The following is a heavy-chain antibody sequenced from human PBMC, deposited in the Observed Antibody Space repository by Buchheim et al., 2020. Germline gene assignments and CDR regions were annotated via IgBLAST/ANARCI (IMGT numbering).Heavy chain of an antibody. Sequence: QVQLVESGGGVVQPGRSLRLSCAASGFTFSSYAMHWVRQAPGKGLEWVAVISYGGSNKYYADSVKGRFTISRDNSKNTLYLQMNSLRAEDTAVYYCARATGSLYYYYGMDVWGQGTT. D-gene: IGHD1-1*01. V-gene: IGHV3-30*04. CDR3: ARATGSLYYYYGMDV. CDR1: GFTFSSYA. CDR2: ISYGGSNK. J-gene: IGHJ6*02.